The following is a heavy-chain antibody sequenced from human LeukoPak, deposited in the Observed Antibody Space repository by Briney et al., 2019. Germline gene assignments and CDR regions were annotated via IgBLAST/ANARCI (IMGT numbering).Heavy chain of an antibody. CDR2: ITSGSSYI. D-gene: IGHD6-19*01. CDR3: ARGDKSSGWYFFDY. CDR1: EFTFSSYT. J-gene: IGHJ4*02. Sequence: GGSLRLSCAASEFTFSSYTMNWVRQAPGKGLEWVSSITSGSSYIYYADSLKGRFTISRDNANNSLCLQMNSLRAEDTAVYYCARGDKSSGWYFFDYWGQGALVTVSS. V-gene: IGHV3-21*01.